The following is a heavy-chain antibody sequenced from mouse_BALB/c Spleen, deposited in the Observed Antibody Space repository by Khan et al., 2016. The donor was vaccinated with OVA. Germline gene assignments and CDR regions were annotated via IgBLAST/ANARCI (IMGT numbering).Heavy chain of an antibody. Sequence: EVQLQESGPGLVKPSQSLSLTCTVTGYSITSGYGWNWIRQFPGNKLEWMGYISYSGSTNYNPSLKSRISIPRDTSKNQFFLQVNSVTTEDTATYYCARTARIKYWGQGTTLTVSS. J-gene: IGHJ2*01. D-gene: IGHD1-2*01. V-gene: IGHV3-2*02. CDR3: ARTARIKY. CDR1: GYSITSGYG. CDR2: ISYSGST.